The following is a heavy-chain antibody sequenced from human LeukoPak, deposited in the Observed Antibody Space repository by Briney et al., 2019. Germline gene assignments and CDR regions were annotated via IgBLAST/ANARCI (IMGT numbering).Heavy chain of an antibody. CDR2: ISYDGSNK. CDR3: AREVIGFDY. V-gene: IGHV3-30-3*01. Sequence: GGSLRLSCAASGFTFSSYAMHWVRQAPGKGLEWVAVISYDGSNKYYADSVKGRFTISRNNSKNTLYLQMNSLRAEDTAVYYCAREVIGFDYWGQGTLVTVSS. J-gene: IGHJ4*02. CDR1: GFTFSSYA.